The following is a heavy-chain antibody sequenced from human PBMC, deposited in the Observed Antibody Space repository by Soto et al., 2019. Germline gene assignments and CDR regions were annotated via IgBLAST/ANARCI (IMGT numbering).Heavy chain of an antibody. D-gene: IGHD2-21*02. Sequence: QVQLVESGGGVVQPGRSLRLSCAASGFTFSSYGMHWVRQAPGKGLEWVAVIWYDGSNKYYADSVKGRFTISRDNSKNTLYLQMISLRAEDTAVYYCAREYGFVVVTSPWFDPWGQGTLVTVSS. J-gene: IGHJ5*02. CDR3: AREYGFVVVTSPWFDP. CDR2: IWYDGSNK. CDR1: GFTFSSYG. V-gene: IGHV3-33*01.